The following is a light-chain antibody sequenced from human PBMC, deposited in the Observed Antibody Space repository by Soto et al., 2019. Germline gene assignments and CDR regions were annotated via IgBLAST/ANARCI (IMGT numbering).Light chain of an antibody. CDR3: QHYNSYSEA. CDR2: RAS. CDR1: QTISSW. V-gene: IGKV1-5*03. J-gene: IGKJ1*01. Sequence: DIQMTQSPSTLSESVGDRVTITCRASQTISSWLAWYQQKPGKAPKLLIYRASTLKSGVPSRFSGSGSGTEFTLTISSLQPEDFAAYYCQHYNSYSEAFGQGTKVDIK.